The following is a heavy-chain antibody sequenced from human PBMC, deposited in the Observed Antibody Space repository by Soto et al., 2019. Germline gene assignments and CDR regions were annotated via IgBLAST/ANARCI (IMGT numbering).Heavy chain of an antibody. CDR2: IKSKTDGGTT. CDR1: GFTFSNAW. V-gene: IGHV3-15*01. CDR3: TTDRYFDWSEYYFDY. Sequence: GGSLRLSCAASGFTFSNAWMSWVRQAPGKGLEWVGRIKSKTDGGTTDYAAPVKGRFTISRDDSKNTLYLQMNSLKTEDTAVYYCTTDRYFDWSEYYFDYWGQGTRVTVSS. D-gene: IGHD3-9*01. J-gene: IGHJ4*02.